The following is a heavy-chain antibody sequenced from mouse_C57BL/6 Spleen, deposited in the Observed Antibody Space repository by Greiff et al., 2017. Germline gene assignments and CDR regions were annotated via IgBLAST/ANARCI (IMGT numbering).Heavy chain of an antibody. J-gene: IGHJ2*01. Sequence: QVQLQQPGAELVMPGASVKLSCKASGYTFTSYWMHWVKQRPGQGLEWIGEIDPSDSYTNYNQKFKGKSTLTVDKSSSTAYMQLSSLTSEDSSVYYCARGYYYGGSSSDYWGKGTTLTVSS. D-gene: IGHD1-1*01. CDR3: ARGYYYGGSSSDY. CDR1: GYTFTSYW. CDR2: IDPSDSYT. V-gene: IGHV1-69*01.